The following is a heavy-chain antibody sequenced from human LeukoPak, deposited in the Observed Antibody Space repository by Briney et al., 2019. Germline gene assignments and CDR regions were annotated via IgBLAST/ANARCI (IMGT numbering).Heavy chain of an antibody. CDR1: GFTVSGNY. Sequence: GVSLRLSCAASGFTVSGNYMSWVRQAPGKGLEWVSIFYSGGSTFYPDSVKGRFTISRDNSKNTLNLQMNGLCADATAVYYCARGGSYLSAFDIWGQGAMVTVSS. D-gene: IGHD1-26*01. CDR3: ARGGSYLSAFDI. CDR2: FYSGGST. V-gene: IGHV3-53*01. J-gene: IGHJ3*02.